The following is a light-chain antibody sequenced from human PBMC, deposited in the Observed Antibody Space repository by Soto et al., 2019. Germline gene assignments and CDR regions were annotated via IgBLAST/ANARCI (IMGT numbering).Light chain of an antibody. CDR1: NSDIGGYNF. CDR2: DIS. CDR3: RSYRRSSTLVV. Sequence: QSALTQPASVFGSPGQSITISCTGTNSDIGGYNFVSWYQQHPGKVPKLMIYDISNRPSGVSDRFSGSKSGNTASLTISGLQAEDEADYYCRSYRRSSTLVVFGGGTKVTVL. V-gene: IGLV2-14*03. J-gene: IGLJ2*01.